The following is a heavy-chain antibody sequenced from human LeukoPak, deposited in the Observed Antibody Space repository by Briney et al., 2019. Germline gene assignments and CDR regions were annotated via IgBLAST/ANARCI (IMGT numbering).Heavy chain of an antibody. J-gene: IGHJ3*02. CDR1: GFTFSSHG. Sequence: PGGSLRLSCAASGFTFSSHGMHWVRQAPGKGLEWVAFIRYDGSNKYYADSVKGRFTISRDNSKNTLYLQMNSLRSDDTAMYYCATDYDSKSWGAFDTRGQGTMVIVSS. V-gene: IGHV3-30*02. D-gene: IGHD3-22*01. CDR2: IRYDGSNK. CDR3: ATDYDSKSWGAFDT.